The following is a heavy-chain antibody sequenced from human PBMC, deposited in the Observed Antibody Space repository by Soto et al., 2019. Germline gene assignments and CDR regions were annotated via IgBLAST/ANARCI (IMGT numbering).Heavy chain of an antibody. CDR2: ISAYNVNT. CDR1: AYTFTSHR. J-gene: IGHJ5*02. V-gene: IGHV1-18*01. CDR3: VRDGHCISTSCYGNWFDT. Sequence: ASVNVSCKASAYTFTSHRISWVRQAPGQGLEWMGWISAYNVNTNYAQKLHGSVTMTTDTSTSPAPLELRSRRAEEKAVYYCVRDGHCISTSCYGNWFDTWGQGTLVTVSS. D-gene: IGHD2-2*01.